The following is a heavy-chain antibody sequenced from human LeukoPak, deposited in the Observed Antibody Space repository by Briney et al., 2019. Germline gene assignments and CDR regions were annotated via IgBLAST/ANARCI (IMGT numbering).Heavy chain of an antibody. D-gene: IGHD5-12*01. V-gene: IGHV1-24*01. CDR3: AAISSTASGYDCFDS. Sequence: ASVKVSCKVSGYTLSRLSMQWVRQAPGKGLEWVGGFVPEDGKTIYAQNFQGRVTMTEDTSTDTAYMELSSLRSEDTALYFCAAISSTASGYDCFDSWGQGTLVTVSS. CDR1: GYTLSRLS. J-gene: IGHJ4*02. CDR2: FVPEDGKT.